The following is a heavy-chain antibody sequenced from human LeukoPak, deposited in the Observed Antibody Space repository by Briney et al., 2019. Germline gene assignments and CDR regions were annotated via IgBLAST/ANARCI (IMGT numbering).Heavy chain of an antibody. J-gene: IGHJ4*02. CDR3: ARGIEYSSSPWAY. V-gene: IGHV3-74*01. D-gene: IGHD6-6*01. CDR2: INTDGSST. CDR1: GFTFSSYW. Sequence: GGSLRLSCAASGFTFSSYWMHWVRQAPGKGLVWVSRINTDGSSTSYADSVKGRFTISRDNAKNTLYLQMNSLRAEDTAVYYCARGIEYSSSPWAYWGQGTLVTVSS.